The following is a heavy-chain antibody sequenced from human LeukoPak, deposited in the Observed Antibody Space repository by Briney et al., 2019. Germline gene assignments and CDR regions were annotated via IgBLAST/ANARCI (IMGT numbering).Heavy chain of an antibody. J-gene: IGHJ4*02. Sequence: PSETLSLTCTVSGGSISSYYWSWIRQPAGKGLEWIGRIYTSGSTNYNPSLKSRVTMSVDTSKNQFSLKLNSVAAADTAVYYCARTRGGYGDYTFDSWGQGTLVTVSP. CDR1: GGSISSYY. V-gene: IGHV4-4*07. D-gene: IGHD4-17*01. CDR2: IYTSGST. CDR3: ARTRGGYGDYTFDS.